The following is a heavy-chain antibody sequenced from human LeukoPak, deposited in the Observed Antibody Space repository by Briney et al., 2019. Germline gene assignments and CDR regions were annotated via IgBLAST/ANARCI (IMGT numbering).Heavy chain of an antibody. V-gene: IGHV3-15*01. D-gene: IGHD2-21*02. CDR3: ATCNGDCYFNF. CDR2: VKSKAVGETT. J-gene: IGHJ4*02. CDR1: GFTFSNAW. Sequence: PGGSLRLSCAASGFTFSNAWMNWVRQAPGKGQEWVARVKSKAVGETTSYAAPVKGRFSILRDDSRDMVYLQMNSLEAEDTAVYYCATCNGDCYFNFWGQGTLVIVSS.